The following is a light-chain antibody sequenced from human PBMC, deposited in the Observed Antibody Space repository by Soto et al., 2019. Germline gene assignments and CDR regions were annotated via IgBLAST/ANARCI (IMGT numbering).Light chain of an antibody. V-gene: IGKV3-15*01. CDR2: GAS. Sequence: EIVMTQSPATLSVSPGERATLSCRASQSVSSNLAWYQQKPGQAPRLLIYGASTRATDIASRFSGSGSGTEFTLTISSLQSEDFAVYYCQQYNNWPRTFGQGNKVEIK. J-gene: IGKJ1*01. CDR1: QSVSSN. CDR3: QQYNNWPRT.